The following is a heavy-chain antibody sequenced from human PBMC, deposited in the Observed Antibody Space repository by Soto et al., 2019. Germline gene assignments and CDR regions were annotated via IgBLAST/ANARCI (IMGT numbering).Heavy chain of an antibody. CDR2: INSDGSST. CDR1: GFTFSSYW. V-gene: IGHV3-74*01. D-gene: IGHD2-15*01. Sequence: GGSLRLSCAASGFTFSSYWMHWVRQAPGKGLVWVSRINSDGSSTSYADSVKGRFTISRDNAKNTLYLQMNSLRAEDTAVYYCAREQATPPVVNWFDPWGQGTLVTVSS. J-gene: IGHJ5*02. CDR3: AREQATPPVVNWFDP.